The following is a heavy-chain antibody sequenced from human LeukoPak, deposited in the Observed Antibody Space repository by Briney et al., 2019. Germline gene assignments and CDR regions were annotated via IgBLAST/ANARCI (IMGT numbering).Heavy chain of an antibody. J-gene: IGHJ4*02. V-gene: IGHV3-23*01. D-gene: IGHD3-22*01. CDR1: GFTFSSYA. CDR2: ISGSGGST. Sequence: GGSLRLSCAASGFTFSSYAMSWVRQAPGKGLEWVSAISGSGGSTYYADSVKGRFTISRDNSKNTLYLQMNSVRAEDTAVYYCASQADMIVVVSFDYWGQGTLVTVSS. CDR3: ASQADMIVVVSFDY.